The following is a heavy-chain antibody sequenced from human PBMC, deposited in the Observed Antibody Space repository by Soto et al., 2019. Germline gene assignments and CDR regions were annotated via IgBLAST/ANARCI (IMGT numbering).Heavy chain of an antibody. D-gene: IGHD6-13*01. CDR3: VRFGGAAAGPGDY. V-gene: IGHV3-48*03. CDR2: ISSSGTTI. Sequence: GGSLRLSCVASEFTFSSYEMNWVRQAPGKGLEWVSYISSSGTTIYYTDSVKGRFTISRDNAKKSLYLQMNSLRAEDTAVYYCVRFGGAAAGPGDYWGQGTLVTVS. CDR1: EFTFSSYE. J-gene: IGHJ4*02.